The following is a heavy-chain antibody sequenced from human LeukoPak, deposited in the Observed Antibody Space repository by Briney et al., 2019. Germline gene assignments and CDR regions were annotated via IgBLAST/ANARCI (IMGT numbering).Heavy chain of an antibody. D-gene: IGHD3-22*01. CDR1: GFTFSSYS. CDR3: ATSYDSSGYYPTYYFDY. J-gene: IGHJ4*02. CDR2: ISSSSSYI. Sequence: GGPLRLSCAASGFTFSSYSMNWVRQAPGKGLEWVSSISSSSSYIYYADSVKGRFTISRDNAKNSLYLQMNSLRAEDTAVYYCATSYDSSGYYPTYYFDYWGQGTLVTVSS. V-gene: IGHV3-21*01.